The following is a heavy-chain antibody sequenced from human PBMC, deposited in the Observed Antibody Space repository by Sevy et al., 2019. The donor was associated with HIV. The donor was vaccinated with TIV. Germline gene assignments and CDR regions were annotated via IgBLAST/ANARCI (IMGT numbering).Heavy chain of an antibody. V-gene: IGHV3-48*01. Sequence: GGSLRLSCAASGFTFSSYSMNWVRQAPGKGLEWVSYISSSSSTIYYADSVKGRFTISRDNAKNSLYLQMNSLRAEDTAVYYCVSLYYYDSNGYYPEYGMDVWGQGTTVTVSS. J-gene: IGHJ6*02. D-gene: IGHD3-22*01. CDR3: VSLYYYDSNGYYPEYGMDV. CDR1: GFTFSSYS. CDR2: ISSSSSTI.